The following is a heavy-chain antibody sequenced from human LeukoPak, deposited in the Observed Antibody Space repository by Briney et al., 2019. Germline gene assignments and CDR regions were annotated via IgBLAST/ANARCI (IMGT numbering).Heavy chain of an antibody. CDR2: ISGSGGST. J-gene: IGHJ6*02. CDR1: GFTFSSYA. D-gene: IGHD2-15*01. Sequence: SGGSLRLSCAASGFTFSSYAMSWVRQAPGKGLEWVSAISGSGGSTYYADSVKGRFTISRDNSKNTLYLQVNSLRAEDTAVYYCAKDPNRCSGGSCYYLYYYGMDVWGQGTTVTVSS. CDR3: AKDPNRCSGGSCYYLYYYGMDV. V-gene: IGHV3-23*01.